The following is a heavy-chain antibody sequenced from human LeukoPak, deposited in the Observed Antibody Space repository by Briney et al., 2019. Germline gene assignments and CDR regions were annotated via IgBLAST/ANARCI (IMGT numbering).Heavy chain of an antibody. J-gene: IGHJ4*02. V-gene: IGHV5-51*01. CDR3: ARRRDLYSGSYYPFDY. D-gene: IGHD1-26*01. CDR2: IYPGDSDA. Sequence: GESLKISCKGSGYSFSSYWIGWVRQMPGKGLKWMGIIYPGDSDARYSPSFQGQVTISADKSISTAYLQWSSLKASDTAMYYCARRRDLYSGSYYPFDYWGQGTPVTVSS. CDR1: GYSFSSYW.